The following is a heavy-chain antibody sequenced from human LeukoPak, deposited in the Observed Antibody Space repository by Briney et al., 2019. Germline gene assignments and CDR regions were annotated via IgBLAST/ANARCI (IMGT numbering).Heavy chain of an antibody. D-gene: IGHD3-22*01. CDR1: GDSISSSSYY. CDR3: ASLYYDSSGPPGMDV. Sequence: SETLSLTCSVSGDSISSSSYYWGWIRRPPGKGLEWIGTIYYSGYTYYNPSLKSRVTISVDTSKNQFSLKLSSVTAADTAVYYCASLYYDSSGPPGMDVWGQGTTDTVSS. CDR2: IYYSGYT. V-gene: IGHV4-39*07. J-gene: IGHJ6*02.